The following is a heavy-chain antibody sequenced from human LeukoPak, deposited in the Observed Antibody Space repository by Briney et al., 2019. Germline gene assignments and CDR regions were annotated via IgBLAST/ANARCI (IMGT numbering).Heavy chain of an antibody. CDR1: GFTVSSNY. Sequence: GGSLRLSCAASGFTVSSNYMSWVRQAPGKGLEWVSVIYSGGSTYYADSVKGRFTISRDNSKNTLYLQMNSLRAEDTAVYYCARVVAAAGSNRPFDYWGQGTLVTVSS. V-gene: IGHV3-53*01. D-gene: IGHD6-13*01. CDR3: ARVVAAAGSNRPFDY. J-gene: IGHJ4*02. CDR2: IYSGGST.